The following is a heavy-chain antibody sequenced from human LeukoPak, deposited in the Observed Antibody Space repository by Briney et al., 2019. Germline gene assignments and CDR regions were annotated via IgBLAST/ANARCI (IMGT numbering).Heavy chain of an antibody. CDR1: GGSISSSSYY. Sequence: SETLSLTCTVSGGSISSSSYYWGWIRQPPGEGLEWIGSIYYSGSTYYNPSLKSRVTISVDTSKNQFSLKLSSVTAADTAVYYCARDRKYYYHMDVWGKGTTVTVSS. CDR3: ARDRKYYYHMDV. CDR2: IYYSGST. V-gene: IGHV4-39*07. D-gene: IGHD1-14*01. J-gene: IGHJ6*03.